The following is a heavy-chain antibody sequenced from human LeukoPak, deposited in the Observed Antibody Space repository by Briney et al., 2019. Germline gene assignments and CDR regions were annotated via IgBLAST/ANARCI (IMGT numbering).Heavy chain of an antibody. J-gene: IGHJ4*02. CDR2: INHSGST. CDR1: GGSFSGYY. CDR3: ARHLGGYSYGCFDY. D-gene: IGHD5-18*01. Sequence: SETLSLTCAVYGGSFSGYYWSWIRQPPGKGLEWIGEINHSGSTNYNPSLKSRVTISVDTSKNQFPLKLSSVTAADTAVYYCARHLGGYSYGCFDYWGQGTLVTVSS. V-gene: IGHV4-34*01.